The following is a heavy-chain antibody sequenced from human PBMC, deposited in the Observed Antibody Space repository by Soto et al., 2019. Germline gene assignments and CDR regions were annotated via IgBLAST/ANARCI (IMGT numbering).Heavy chain of an antibody. CDR2: ISGSGGST. V-gene: IGHV3-23*01. CDR3: AKAGSKEGYYYYGMDV. Sequence: EVQLLESGGGLVQPGGSLRLSCAASGFTFSSYVMSWVRQAPGKGLEWVSAISGSGGSTYYADSVKGRFTISRDNSKNTLYLQMNSLRAEDTAVYYCAKAGSKEGYYYYGMDVWGQGTTVTVSS. CDR1: GFTFSSYV. J-gene: IGHJ6*02. D-gene: IGHD2-2*01.